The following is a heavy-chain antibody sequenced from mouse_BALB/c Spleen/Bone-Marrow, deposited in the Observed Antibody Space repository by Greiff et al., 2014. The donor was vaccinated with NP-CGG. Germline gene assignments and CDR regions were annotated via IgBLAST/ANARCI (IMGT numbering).Heavy chain of an antibody. Sequence: EVQLQESGGDLVKPGGSLKLSCAASGFTFSSYGMPWGRQTPDKRLEWVGTISRGGSNTYYPASVKGQVTISRDNANNTLYLQMSSLKSEDTAVYYCASHQRCNAMDYWGQGTSVTVSS. J-gene: IGHJ4*01. V-gene: IGHV5-6*01. CDR1: GFTFSSYG. CDR3: ASHQRCNAMDY. CDR2: ISRGGSNT.